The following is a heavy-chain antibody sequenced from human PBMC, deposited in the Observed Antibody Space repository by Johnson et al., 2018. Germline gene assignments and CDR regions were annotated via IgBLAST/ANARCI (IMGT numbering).Heavy chain of an antibody. V-gene: IGHV4-34*01. D-gene: IGHD3-10*01. CDR1: GGSFSGYY. J-gene: IGHJ5*02. Sequence: VQLQQWGAGLLKPSETLSLTCAVCGGSFSGYYWSWIRQPPGKGLEWIGEINHSGSSNYHPSLKSRVTISVDTSKHQFSLKLRSVTAADTAVYYWARGPRSVGAKKQRNNWFDPWGQGTLVTVSS. CDR3: ARGPRSVGAKKQRNNWFDP. CDR2: INHSGSS.